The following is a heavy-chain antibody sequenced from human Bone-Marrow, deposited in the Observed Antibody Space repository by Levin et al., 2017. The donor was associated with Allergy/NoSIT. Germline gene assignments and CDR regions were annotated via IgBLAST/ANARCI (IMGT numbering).Heavy chain of an antibody. CDR2: IYHSGST. J-gene: IGHJ5*02. V-gene: IGHV4-4*02. CDR3: ARDRGSGSLLWNHHNWFDP. Sequence: PSETLSLTCAVSGGSISSSNWWSWVRQPPGKGLEWIGEIYHSGSTNYNPSLKSRVTISVDKSKNQFSLKLSSVTAADTAVYYCARDRGSGSLLWNHHNWFDPWGQGTLVTVSS. D-gene: IGHD3-10*01. CDR1: GGSISSSNW.